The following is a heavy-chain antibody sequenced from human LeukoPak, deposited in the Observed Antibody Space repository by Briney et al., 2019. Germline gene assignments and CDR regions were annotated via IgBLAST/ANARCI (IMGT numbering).Heavy chain of an antibody. CDR2: IYTSGST. CDR3: ARDTYCGGDCYSFDY. J-gene: IGHJ4*02. CDR1: GGSISSYY. D-gene: IGHD2-21*02. V-gene: IGHV4-4*07. Sequence: SETLSLTCTVSGGSISSYYWSWIRQPPGKGLEWIGRIYTSGSTNYNPSLKSRVTMSVDTSKNQFSLKLSSVTAADTAVYYCARDTYCGGDCYSFDYWGQGTLVTVSS.